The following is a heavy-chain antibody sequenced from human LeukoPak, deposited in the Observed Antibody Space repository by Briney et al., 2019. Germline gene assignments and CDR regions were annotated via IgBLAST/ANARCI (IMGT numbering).Heavy chain of an antibody. J-gene: IGHJ3*01. D-gene: IGHD2-8*02. CDR3: ARDTNVLTP. V-gene: IGHV4-39*07. CDR2: IYSGGRI. CDR1: GGSFRGDYY. Sequence: PSETLSLTCTVSGGSFRGDYYWAWIRQPPGKGLEWIGSIYSGGRIYYNPSLKSRVSISVDTSKNQFSLKLSSVTAADTAVYYCARDTNVLTPWGQGTMVTVSS.